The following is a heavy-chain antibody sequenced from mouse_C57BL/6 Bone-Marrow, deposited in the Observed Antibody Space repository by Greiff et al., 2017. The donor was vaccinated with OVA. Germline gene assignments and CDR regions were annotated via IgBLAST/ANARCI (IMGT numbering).Heavy chain of an antibody. CDR1: GYTFTSYW. CDR3: ASAVFAY. V-gene: IGHV1-50*01. Sequence: QVQLQQPGAELVKPGASVKLSCKASGYTFTSYWMQWVKQRPGPGLEWIGEIDPSDSYTNYNQKFKGKATLTVDTSSSTAYMQLSSLTSEDSAVYYCASAVFAYWGQGTRVTVSA. CDR2: IDPSDSYT. J-gene: IGHJ3*01.